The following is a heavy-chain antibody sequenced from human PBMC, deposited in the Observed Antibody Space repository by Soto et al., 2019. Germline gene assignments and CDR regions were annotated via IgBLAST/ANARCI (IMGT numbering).Heavy chain of an antibody. V-gene: IGHV3-53*01. J-gene: IGHJ6*02. D-gene: IGHD2-2*01. CDR3: ARVPAAKVIYYYYGMDI. Sequence: PGGSLRLSCAASGFTVSSNYMRWVRQAPGKGLEWVSVIYSGGSTYYADSVKGRFTISRDNSKNTLYLQMNSLRAEDTAVYYFARVPAAKVIYYYYGMDICGQGTKVTVSS. CDR2: IYSGGST. CDR1: GFTVSSNY.